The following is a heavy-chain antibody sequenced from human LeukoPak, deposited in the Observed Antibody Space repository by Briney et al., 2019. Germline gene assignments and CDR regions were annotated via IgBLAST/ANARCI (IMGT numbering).Heavy chain of an antibody. CDR1: GGSISSSSYY. V-gene: IGHV4-39*01. J-gene: IGHJ4*02. CDR3: ASRYYYDSSGYFFDY. CDR2: IYYSGST. D-gene: IGHD3-22*01. Sequence: SETLSLTCTVSGGSISSSSYYWGWIRQPPGTGLEWIGSIYYSGSTYYNPSLKSRVTISVDTSKNQFSLKLSSVTAADTAVYYCASRYYYDSSGYFFDYWGQGTLVTVSS.